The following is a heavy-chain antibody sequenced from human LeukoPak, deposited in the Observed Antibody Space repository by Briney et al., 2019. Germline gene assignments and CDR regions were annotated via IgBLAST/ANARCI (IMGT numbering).Heavy chain of an antibody. CDR3: ARGKWVRAGNSWLHYAMDV. CDR2: MYYSGDT. Sequence: SETLSLTCTVSGGSIRSDDSYWTWIRQPPGKGLEWIGYMYYSGDTYYNPSLESRVTISEDTSKSQISLKLTSVTAADTAVYYCARGKWVRAGNSWLHYAMDVWGQGTTVTVSS. CDR1: GGSIRSDDSY. V-gene: IGHV4-30-4*01. D-gene: IGHD6-13*01. J-gene: IGHJ6*02.